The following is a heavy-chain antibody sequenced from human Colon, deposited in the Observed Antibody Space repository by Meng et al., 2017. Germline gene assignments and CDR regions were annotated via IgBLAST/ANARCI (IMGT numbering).Heavy chain of an antibody. J-gene: IGHJ4*02. CDR3: ARISTIGTYFDS. CDR2: ISAAADRT. D-gene: IGHD2-21*01. CDR1: GFTFSSYD. Sequence: EVQLLESGGGLIQPGGSLRLSCAASGFTFSSYDMSWVRRAPGKGLAGVSVISAAADRTYYVHSVAGRFTISRDNSKNTVYLQMSSLRAEDTAVYYCARISTIGTYFDSWGQGTLVTVSS. V-gene: IGHV3-23*01.